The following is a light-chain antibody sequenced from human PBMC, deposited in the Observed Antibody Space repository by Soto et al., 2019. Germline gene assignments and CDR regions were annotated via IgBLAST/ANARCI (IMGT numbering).Light chain of an antibody. J-gene: IGKJ1*01. V-gene: IGKV4-1*01. Sequence: DIVMTQSPDSLAVSLGEGATINCKSSQSVLYSSNNKNYLAWYQQKTGHPPKLLIYWASTRDSGVPDRFSGSVSGTDFTLTISSLQAEDVAVDYCQQYYRSPTTFGQGTKVEIK. CDR3: QQYYRSPTT. CDR1: QSVLYSSNNKNY. CDR2: WAS.